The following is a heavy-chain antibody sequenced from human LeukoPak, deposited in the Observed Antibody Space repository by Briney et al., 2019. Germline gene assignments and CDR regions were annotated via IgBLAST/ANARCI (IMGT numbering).Heavy chain of an antibody. V-gene: IGHV1-8*01. CDR1: GYTFTSYD. CDR2: MNPNSGNT. CDR3: ARERGYCSGGSCYRPRRFDP. D-gene: IGHD2-15*01. Sequence: ASVKVSCKASGYTFTSYDINWVRQATGQGLEWMGWMNPNSGNTGYAQKFQGRVTMTRNTSISTAYMERSSLRSEDTAVYYCARERGYCSGGSCYRPRRFDPWGQGTLVTVSS. J-gene: IGHJ5*02.